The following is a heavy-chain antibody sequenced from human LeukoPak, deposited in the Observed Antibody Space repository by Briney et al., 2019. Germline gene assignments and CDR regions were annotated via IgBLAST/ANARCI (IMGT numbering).Heavy chain of an antibody. J-gene: IGHJ4*02. Sequence: GGSVRLSCAASGFSFSTYNMNWVRQAPGKGLEWISFINSRSTTIYYADSVKGRFTTSRDNAKNSLYLQMSSLRVEDTAVYYCASWAGNTQSDSWSGPFDYWGQGTLVTVSS. CDR3: ASWAGNTQSDSWSGPFDY. V-gene: IGHV3-48*04. D-gene: IGHD3-3*01. CDR1: GFSFSTYN. CDR2: INSRSTTI.